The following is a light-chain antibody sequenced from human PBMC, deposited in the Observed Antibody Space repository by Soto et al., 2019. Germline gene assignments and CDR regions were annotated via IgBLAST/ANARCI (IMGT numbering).Light chain of an antibody. CDR1: QTISSW. CDR3: QQRSKWPVT. CDR2: KAS. V-gene: IGKV1-5*03. J-gene: IGKJ5*01. Sequence: DIQVTQSRSPLSGSVGARVTITCRASQTISSWLAWYQQKPGKAPKLLIYKASTLKSGIPDRFSGSGSGTDFTLTISSLEPEDFAVYYCQQRSKWPVTFGQGTRLAVK.